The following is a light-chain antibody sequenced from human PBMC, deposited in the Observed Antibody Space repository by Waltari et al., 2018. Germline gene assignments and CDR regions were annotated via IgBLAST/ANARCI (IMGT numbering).Light chain of an antibody. CDR1: QSISWW. Sequence: DIQMTQSPSTLSASVGDRVTITCRASQSISWWLAWYQQKPGKAPKVLIYKSSRLESGVPSRFSGSGSGTEFTLTISSLQPDDFATYYCQQYNSYPVTFGQGTKLEIK. CDR3: QQYNSYPVT. CDR2: KSS. V-gene: IGKV1-5*03. J-gene: IGKJ2*01.